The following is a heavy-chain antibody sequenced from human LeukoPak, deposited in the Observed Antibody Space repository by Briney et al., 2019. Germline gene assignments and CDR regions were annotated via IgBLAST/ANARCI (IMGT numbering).Heavy chain of an antibody. Sequence: ASVKVSCKASGYTFTGYYIHWVRQAPGQGLEWMGWINPNSGGTNYAQKFQGRVTMTRDTSISTAYMELSRLRSDDTAVYYCAREELSVISSDCCSGLGYWGQGTLVTVSS. CDR3: AREELSVISSDCCSGLGY. J-gene: IGHJ4*02. V-gene: IGHV1-2*02. CDR2: INPNSGGT. CDR1: GYTFTGYY. D-gene: IGHD3-10*01.